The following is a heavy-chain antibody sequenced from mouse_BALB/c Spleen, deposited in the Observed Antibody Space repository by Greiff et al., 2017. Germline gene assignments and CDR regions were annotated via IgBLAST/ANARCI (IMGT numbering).Heavy chain of an antibody. CDR3: ARGDRSYYFDY. Sequence: QVQLQQPGAELVKPGASVKMSCKASGYTFTSYNMHWVKQTPGQGLEWIGAIYPGNGDTSYNQKFKGKATLTADKSSSTAYMQLSSLTSEDSAVYYCARGDRSYYFDYWGQGTTLTVSS. CDR2: IYPGNGDT. CDR1: GYTFTSYN. J-gene: IGHJ2*01. V-gene: IGHV1-12*01.